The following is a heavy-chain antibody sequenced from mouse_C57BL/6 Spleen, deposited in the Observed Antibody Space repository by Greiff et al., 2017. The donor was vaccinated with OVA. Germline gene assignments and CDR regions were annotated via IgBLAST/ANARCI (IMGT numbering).Heavy chain of an antibody. CDR3: ARKKGGFAY. CDR2: IDPSDSYT. J-gene: IGHJ3*01. Sequence: QVQLKQPGAELVKPGASVKLSCKASGYTFTSYWMQWVKQRPGQGLEWIGEIDPSDSYTNYNQKFKGKATLTVDTSSSTAYMQLSSLTSEDSAVYYCARKKGGFAYWGKGTLVTVSA. CDR1: GYTFTSYW. V-gene: IGHV1-50*01.